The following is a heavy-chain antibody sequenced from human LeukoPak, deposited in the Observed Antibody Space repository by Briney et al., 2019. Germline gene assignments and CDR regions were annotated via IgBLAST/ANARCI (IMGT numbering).Heavy chain of an antibody. CDR3: ARVRGSGGDYKFDY. Sequence: SETLSLTCTVSGVSISSYYWSWVRQPPGKGLEWIGYIETSGSTKYNPSPKSRVTISVDASKSQFSLNLNSVNAADTAVYYCARVRGSGGDYKFDYWGQGILVTVSS. CDR2: IETSGST. D-gene: IGHD2-21*02. CDR1: GVSISSYY. V-gene: IGHV4-59*01. J-gene: IGHJ4*02.